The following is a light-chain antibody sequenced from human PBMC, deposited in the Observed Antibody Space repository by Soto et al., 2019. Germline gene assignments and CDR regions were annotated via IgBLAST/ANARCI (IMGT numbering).Light chain of an antibody. CDR1: QSVSGSY. Sequence: EIVLTQSPGTPSLSPGERATLSCRASQSVSGSYLAWYQQKPGQAPRLLIYGASSRATGIPDRFSGSGSGTDFTLTISRLEPEDFAVYYCQQYGSPIT. CDR3: QQYGSPIT. J-gene: IGKJ5*01. CDR2: GAS. V-gene: IGKV3-20*01.